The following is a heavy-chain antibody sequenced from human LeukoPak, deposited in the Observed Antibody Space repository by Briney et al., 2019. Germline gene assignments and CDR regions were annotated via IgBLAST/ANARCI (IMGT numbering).Heavy chain of an antibody. D-gene: IGHD2-8*01. V-gene: IGHV1-2*02. J-gene: IGHJ4*02. CDR3: ARGGRGIVLMVYAIRKYFDY. CDR2: INPNSGGT. CDR1: GYTFTGYY. Sequence: ASVKVSCKASGYTFTGYYMRWVRQAPGQGLEWMGWINPNSGGTNYAQKFQGRVTMTRDTSISTAYMELSRLRSDDTAVYYCARGGRGIVLMVYAIRKYFDYWGQGTLVTVSS.